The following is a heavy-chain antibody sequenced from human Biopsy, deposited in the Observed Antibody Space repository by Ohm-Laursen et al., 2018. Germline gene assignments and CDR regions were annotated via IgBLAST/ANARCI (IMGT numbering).Heavy chain of an antibody. J-gene: IGHJ2*01. Sequence: VASVKVSCKASGYTFTDPYMHWVRQAPGQGLEWMGWINPNSGGTNYAQKFQGRVTMTRDTSMSTAYMELNRLRSDDTAVYYCARGGLNYWYFDLWGRGTLVTVSS. V-gene: IGHV1-2*02. CDR1: GYTFTDPY. CDR2: INPNSGGT. D-gene: IGHD1-26*01. CDR3: ARGGLNYWYFDL.